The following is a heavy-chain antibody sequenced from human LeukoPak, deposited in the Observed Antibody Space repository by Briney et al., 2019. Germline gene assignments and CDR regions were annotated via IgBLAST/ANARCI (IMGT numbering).Heavy chain of an antibody. Sequence: ASVKISCKASGYTFTSYYMHWVRQAPGQGREWMGIINPSGGSTSYAQKFQGRVTMTRDTSTSTVYMELSSLRSEDTAVYYCARDGPEEMATITGLGFDYWCQGTLVTVSS. CDR3: ARDGPEEMATITGLGFDY. V-gene: IGHV1-46*01. CDR1: GYTFTSYY. D-gene: IGHD5-24*01. CDR2: INPSGGST. J-gene: IGHJ4*02.